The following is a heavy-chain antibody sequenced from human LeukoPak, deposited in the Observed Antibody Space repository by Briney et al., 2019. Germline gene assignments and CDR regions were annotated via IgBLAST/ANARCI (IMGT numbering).Heavy chain of an antibody. CDR1: GDSVSSNSAA. Sequence: SQTLSLTCAISGDSVSSNSAAWNWIRQSPSRGLEWLGRTYYRSKWYNDYAVSVKSRITINPDTSKNQFSLKLSSVTAADTAVYYCARAVVVDRLIDYWGQGTLVTVSS. D-gene: IGHD2-15*01. CDR2: TYYRSKWYN. V-gene: IGHV6-1*01. CDR3: ARAVVVDRLIDY. J-gene: IGHJ4*02.